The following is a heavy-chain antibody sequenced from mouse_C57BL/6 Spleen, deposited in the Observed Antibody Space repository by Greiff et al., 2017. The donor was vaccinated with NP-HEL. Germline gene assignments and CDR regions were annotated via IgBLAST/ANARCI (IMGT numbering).Heavy chain of an antibody. Sequence: VQLQQSGAELARPGASVKLSCKASGYTFTSYGISWVKQRPGQGLEWIGEIYPRSGNTYYNEKFKGKATLTADKSSSTAYMELRSLTSEDSAVYFCARYYGSSYGFFDYWGQGTTLTVSS. J-gene: IGHJ2*01. V-gene: IGHV1-81*01. CDR2: IYPRSGNT. CDR1: GYTFTSYG. D-gene: IGHD1-1*01. CDR3: ARYYGSSYGFFDY.